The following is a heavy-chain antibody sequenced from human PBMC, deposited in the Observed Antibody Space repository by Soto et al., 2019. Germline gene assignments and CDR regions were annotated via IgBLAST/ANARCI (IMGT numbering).Heavy chain of an antibody. D-gene: IGHD3-10*01. CDR3: ARGALEYYHGSGSYYSRFDY. V-gene: IGHV1-69*01. Sequence: QVQLVQSEAEVKKPGSSVKVSCKASGGTFSSYAISWVRQAPGQGLEWMGGIIPIFGTANYAQKFQGRVTITADESTSTAYMELSSLRSEDTAVYYCARGALEYYHGSGSYYSRFDYWRQGTLVTVSS. CDR1: GGTFSSYA. J-gene: IGHJ4*02. CDR2: IIPIFGTA.